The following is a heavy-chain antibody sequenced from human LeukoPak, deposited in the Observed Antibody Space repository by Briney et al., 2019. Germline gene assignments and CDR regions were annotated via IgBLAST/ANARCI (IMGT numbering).Heavy chain of an antibody. CDR3: AKARDYVWGSYRYFWGPKDY. Sequence: GGSLRLSCAASGFTFSSYWMHWVRQAPGKGLVWVSRINNDGGTTTYADSVKGRFTISRDNSKNTLYLQMNSLRAEDTAVYYCAKARDYVWGSYRYFWGPKDYWGQGTLVTVSS. J-gene: IGHJ4*02. CDR2: INNDGGTT. CDR1: GFTFSSYW. D-gene: IGHD3-16*02. V-gene: IGHV3-74*01.